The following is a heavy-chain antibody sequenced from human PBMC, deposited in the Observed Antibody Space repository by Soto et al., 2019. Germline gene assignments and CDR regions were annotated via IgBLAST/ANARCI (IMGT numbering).Heavy chain of an antibody. CDR2: IVVGSGHI. J-gene: IGHJ6*02. CDR1: GFTFTTSA. D-gene: IGHD2-2*01. V-gene: IGHV1-58*02. Sequence: SVKVSCKASGFTFTTSAMQWVRQARGQRLEWIGWIVVGSGHINYAQQCHERVTITADESTSTAYMELSSLRSEGTAVYYCASSRYCISTSCHPSSFGDYYYGMDVWGQGTTVTVSS. CDR3: ASSRYCISTSCHPSSFGDYYYGMDV.